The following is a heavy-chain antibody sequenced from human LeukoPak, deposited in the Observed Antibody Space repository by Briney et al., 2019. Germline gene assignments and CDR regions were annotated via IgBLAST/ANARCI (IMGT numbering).Heavy chain of an antibody. CDR2: IKKDGSEK. CDR1: GFTFSSYW. Sequence: PGGSLRLSCAASGFTFSSYWMSWVRQAPGKGLEWVANIKKDGSEKYYVGSVKGRFTISRDNAKNSLYLQMNSLRAEDTAVYYCARQSRSTKGLFDYWGQGTLVTVCS. V-gene: IGHV3-7*01. J-gene: IGHJ4*02. CDR3: ARQSRSTKGLFDY.